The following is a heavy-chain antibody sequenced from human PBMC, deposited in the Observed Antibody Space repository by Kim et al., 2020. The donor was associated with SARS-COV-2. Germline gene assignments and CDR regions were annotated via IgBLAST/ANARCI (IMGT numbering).Heavy chain of an antibody. CDR3: ARDGGGPYYYGLDPIDMSYDY. Sequence: SVKVSCKASGGTFSSYAISWVRQAPGQGLEWMGGIIPIFGTANYAQKFQGRVTITADESTSTAYMELSSLRSEDTAVYYCARDGGGPYYYGLDPIDMSYDYWGQGTLVTVSS. CDR1: GGTFSSYA. V-gene: IGHV1-69*13. D-gene: IGHD3-10*01. J-gene: IGHJ4*02. CDR2: IIPIFGTA.